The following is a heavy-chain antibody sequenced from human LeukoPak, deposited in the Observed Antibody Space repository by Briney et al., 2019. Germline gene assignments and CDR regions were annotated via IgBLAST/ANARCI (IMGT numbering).Heavy chain of an antibody. CDR2: IYHSGST. CDR1: GFTFSSYAM. CDR3: AREQEQQLERGWFDP. V-gene: IGHV4-4*02. J-gene: IGHJ5*02. Sequence: GSLRLSCAASGFTFSSYAMSWVRQPPGKGLEWIGEIYHSGSTNYNPSLKSRVTISVDKSKNQFSLKLSSVTAADTAVYYCAREQEQQLERGWFDPWGQGTLVTVSS. D-gene: IGHD6-13*01.